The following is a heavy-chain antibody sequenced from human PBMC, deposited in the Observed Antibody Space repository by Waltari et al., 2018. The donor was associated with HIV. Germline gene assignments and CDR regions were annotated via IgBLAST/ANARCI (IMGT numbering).Heavy chain of an antibody. J-gene: IGHJ3*02. CDR1: GFTFSSYS. D-gene: IGHD1-26*01. V-gene: IGHV3-21*01. CDR3: ARDEKGSIVGATHAFDI. Sequence: EVQLVESGGGLVKPGGSLRLSCAASGFTFSSYSMNWVRQAPGKGLERVSSISSSCNYIYYASSVNGRFTISRDNAKNSLYLQMNSLRAEDTAVYYCARDEKGSIVGATHAFDIWGQGTMVTVSS. CDR2: ISSSCNYI.